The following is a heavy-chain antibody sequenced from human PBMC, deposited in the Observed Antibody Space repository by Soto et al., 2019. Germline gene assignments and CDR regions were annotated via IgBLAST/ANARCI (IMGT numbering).Heavy chain of an antibody. V-gene: IGHV3-64*01. CDR3: ARLNPIAAAFDY. Sequence: EVQLVESGGGLVQPGGSLRLSCAASGFTFSSYAMHWVRQAPGKGLEYVSAISSNGGSTHYANSVKGRFTISRDNSKNTLYLQMGSLRAEDMAVYYSARLNPIAAAFDYWGQGTLVTVSS. D-gene: IGHD6-13*01. CDR1: GFTFSSYA. J-gene: IGHJ4*02. CDR2: ISSNGGST.